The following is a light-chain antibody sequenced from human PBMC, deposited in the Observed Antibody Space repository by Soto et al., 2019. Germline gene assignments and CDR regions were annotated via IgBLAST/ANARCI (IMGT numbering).Light chain of an antibody. CDR3: QQRVSGPWT. CDR1: QSVAKY. CDR2: ETS. Sequence: EIVLTQSPATLSLSPGDGATLSCRASQSVAKYLVWYQQKPGQSPRLLIYETSERASGVPARFSGSGSGTDFTLTISSLEPEDFASYYSQQRVSGPWTLGQGTRVEF. V-gene: IGKV3-11*01. J-gene: IGKJ1*01.